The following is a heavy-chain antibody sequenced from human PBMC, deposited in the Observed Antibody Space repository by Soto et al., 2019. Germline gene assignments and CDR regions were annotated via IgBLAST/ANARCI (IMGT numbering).Heavy chain of an antibody. V-gene: IGHV4-39*01. CDR1: GGSISSSSYY. CDR2: IYYSGSS. J-gene: IGHJ6*02. CDR3: ACIFSGGYGYGFYYYGMDV. Sequence: SETLSLTCTVSGGSISSSSYYWGWIRQPPGKGLEWIGSIYYSGSSYYNPSLKRRVTISVDTSKNQFSLKLSSVTAADTAVYYCACIFSGGYGYGFYYYGMDVWGQGTTVTVSS. D-gene: IGHD5-18*01.